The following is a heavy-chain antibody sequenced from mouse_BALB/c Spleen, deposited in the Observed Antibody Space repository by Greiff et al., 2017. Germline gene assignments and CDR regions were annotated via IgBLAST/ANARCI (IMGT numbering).Heavy chain of an antibody. CDR1: GFTFSSYT. Sequence: EVMLVESGGGLVQPGGSLKLSCAASGFTFSSYTMSWVRQTPEKRLEWVAYISNGGGSTYYPDTVKGRFTISRDNATNTLYLQMSSLKSENTAMYYCARHAIDYGSSQEYYFDYWGQGTTLTVSS. D-gene: IGHD1-1*01. CDR3: ARHAIDYGSSQEYYFDY. V-gene: IGHV5-12-2*01. CDR2: ISNGGGST. J-gene: IGHJ2*01.